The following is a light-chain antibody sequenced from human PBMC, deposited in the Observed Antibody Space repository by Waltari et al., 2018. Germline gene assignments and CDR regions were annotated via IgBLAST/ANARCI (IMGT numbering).Light chain of an antibody. CDR2: DAS. V-gene: IGKV3-11*01. CDR1: PSVSSY. CDR3: QQRSNWPSLT. Sequence: EIVLTQSPATLSLSPGKRAILSCRSSPSVSSYLAWYQQNPVQAPRLLIYDASNRATGIPARFSGSGSGTDFTLTISSLEPEDFAVYYCQQRSNWPSLTFGGGTKVGIK. J-gene: IGKJ4*01.